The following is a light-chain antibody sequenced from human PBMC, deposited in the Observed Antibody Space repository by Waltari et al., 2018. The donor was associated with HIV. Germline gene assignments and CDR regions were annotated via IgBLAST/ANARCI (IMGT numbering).Light chain of an antibody. V-gene: IGLV2-11*01. Sequence: QSALTQPRSVSGSPGQSVTISCSGASREVGGNNYVYGYKQHPDKAPKVMMYEVNKRPSGVPDRFSGSKSGNTASLTISGLQAEDEADYYCCSYTGTYTFVFGGGTKLTVL. J-gene: IGLJ2*01. CDR2: EVN. CDR3: CSYTGTYTFV. CDR1: SREVGGNNY.